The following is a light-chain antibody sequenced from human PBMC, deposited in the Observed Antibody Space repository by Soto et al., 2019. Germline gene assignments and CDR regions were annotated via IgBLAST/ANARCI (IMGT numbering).Light chain of an antibody. Sequence: IQLTQSPSSLSASVGDRVTITCRASQGISSYLAWYQQKPGKAPKLLIYAASTLQSGVPSRFSGSGSGTDFALTTSSLQPEDFATYYCQQINSYPRTFGPGTKVDIK. CDR2: AAS. J-gene: IGKJ3*01. CDR1: QGISSY. CDR3: QQINSYPRT. V-gene: IGKV1-9*01.